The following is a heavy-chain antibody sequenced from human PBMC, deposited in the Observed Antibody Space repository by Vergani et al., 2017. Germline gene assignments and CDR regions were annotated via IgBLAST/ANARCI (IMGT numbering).Heavy chain of an antibody. J-gene: IGHJ3*02. D-gene: IGHD6-19*01. CDR3: AKVGRSEVAGTFGAFDI. Sequence: EVHLVESGGDLVQPGGSLRLSCAASGFTFIMHAMSWVRQAPGKGLEWVSTLSASDRRTHYADSVKGRFTISRDNSKNTLFLHMNSLRPEDTAVYYCAKVGRSEVAGTFGAFDIWGQGTMVTVSS. CDR2: LSASDRRT. V-gene: IGHV3-23*04. CDR1: GFTFIMHA.